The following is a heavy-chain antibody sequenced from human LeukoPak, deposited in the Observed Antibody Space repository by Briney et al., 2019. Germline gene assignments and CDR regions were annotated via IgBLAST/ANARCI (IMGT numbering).Heavy chain of an antibody. J-gene: IGHJ4*02. CDR3: ARDWSSGVFDY. CDR2: ISSSGSTI. Sequence: GGSLRLSCAASGFTFSSYEMNWVRQAPGKGLEWVSYISSSGSTIYYADSVKGRFTISRDNAKNSLYLQMNSLRAEDTAVYYCARDWSSGVFDYWGQGTLVTVSS. D-gene: IGHD6-19*01. V-gene: IGHV3-48*03. CDR1: GFTFSSYE.